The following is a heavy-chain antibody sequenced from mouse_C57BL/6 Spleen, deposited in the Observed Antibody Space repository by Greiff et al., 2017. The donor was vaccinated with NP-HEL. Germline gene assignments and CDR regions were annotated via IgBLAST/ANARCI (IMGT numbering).Heavy chain of an antibody. J-gene: IGHJ3*01. CDR2: INPNNGGT. V-gene: IGHV1-22*01. Sequence: EVQLQQSGPELVKPGASVKMSCKASGYTFTDYNMHWVKQSHGKSLEWIGYINPNNGGTSSNQKFKGKATLTVNKSSSTAYMELRSLTSEDAAVYYCARKDYGSSYCFAYWGQGTLVTVSA. D-gene: IGHD1-1*01. CDR3: ARKDYGSSYCFAY. CDR1: GYTFTDYN.